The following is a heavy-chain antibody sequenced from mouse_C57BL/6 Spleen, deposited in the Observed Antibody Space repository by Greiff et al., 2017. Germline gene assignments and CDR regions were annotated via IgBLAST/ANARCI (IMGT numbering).Heavy chain of an antibody. CDR1: GYSFTGYF. J-gene: IGHJ4*01. Sequence: EVQLQESGPELVKPGDSVKISCKASGYSFTGYFMNWVMQSHGKSLEWIGRINPYNGDTFYNQKFKGKATLTVDKSSSTAHMELRSLTSEDSAVYYCARLDIYDGYSYAMDYWGQGTSVTVSS. V-gene: IGHV1-20*01. CDR2: INPYNGDT. D-gene: IGHD2-3*01. CDR3: ARLDIYDGYSYAMDY.